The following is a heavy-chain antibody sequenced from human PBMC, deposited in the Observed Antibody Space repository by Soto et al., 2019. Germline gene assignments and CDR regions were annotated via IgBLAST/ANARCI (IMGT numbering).Heavy chain of an antibody. Sequence: ASVKVSCKASGYTFTGYRIHWVRQAPGQGLEWMGWINTNNGDTNYAQKFQGWVTMTRDTSINTAYVQISRLRSDDTAVYYCARWVGASNWFDPWGQGSLVTVSS. D-gene: IGHD1-26*01. CDR3: ARWVGASNWFDP. J-gene: IGHJ5*02. CDR2: INTNNGDT. V-gene: IGHV1-2*04. CDR1: GYTFTGYR.